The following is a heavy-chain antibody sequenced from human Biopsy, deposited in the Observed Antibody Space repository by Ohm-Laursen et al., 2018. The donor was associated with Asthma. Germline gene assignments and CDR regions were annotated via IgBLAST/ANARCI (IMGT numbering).Heavy chain of an antibody. CDR3: ARAVDYSHYYGIDV. Sequence: ASVKVSCKASGYTFNSAGITWVRQAPGQGLEWMGWFSVYNGNTKVAQKLQDRVTMITDTSTSTAYMELRSLRSDDTAVYFCARAVDYSHYYGIDVWGQGTTVTVS. CDR1: GYTFNSAG. CDR2: FSVYNGNT. J-gene: IGHJ6*02. D-gene: IGHD3-10*01. V-gene: IGHV1-18*01.